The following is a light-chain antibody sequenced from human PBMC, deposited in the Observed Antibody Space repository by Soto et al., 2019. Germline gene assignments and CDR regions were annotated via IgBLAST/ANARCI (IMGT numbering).Light chain of an antibody. CDR3: QKRHMWPIT. Sequence: VLTQSPVTLSLSPVERATLSCRASQSFRGLLAWYQQKPGQAPRLLIYDAYNRATGIPPRFSGSGSGTDCTLTISSLEHEDSAVYYWQKRHMWPITFGQGTRLEIK. CDR2: DAY. J-gene: IGKJ5*01. V-gene: IGKV3-11*01. CDR1: QSFRGL.